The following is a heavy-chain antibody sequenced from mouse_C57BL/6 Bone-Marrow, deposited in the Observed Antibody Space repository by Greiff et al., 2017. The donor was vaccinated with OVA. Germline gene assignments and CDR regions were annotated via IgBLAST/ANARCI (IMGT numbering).Heavy chain of an antibody. Sequence: VKLMESGPGLVQPSQSLSITCTVSGFSLTSYGVHWVRQSPGKGLEWLGVIWSGGSTDYNAAFISRLSISKDNSKSQVFFKMNSLQADDTAIDYCARDSNYLYFDYWGQGTTLTVSS. CDR1: GFSLTSYG. D-gene: IGHD2-5*01. CDR3: ARDSNYLYFDY. J-gene: IGHJ2*01. V-gene: IGHV2-2*01. CDR2: IWSGGST.